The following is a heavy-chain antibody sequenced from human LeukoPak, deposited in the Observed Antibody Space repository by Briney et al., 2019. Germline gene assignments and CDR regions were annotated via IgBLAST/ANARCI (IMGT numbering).Heavy chain of an antibody. D-gene: IGHD6-13*01. J-gene: IGHJ4*02. CDR2: INHSGST. Sequence: SETLSLTCAVYGGSFSGYYWSWIRQPPGKGLEWIGEINHSGSTNYNPSLKSRVTISVDTSKNQFSLKLSSVAAADTAVYYCARGRRGIAAAPFDYWGQGTLVTVSS. V-gene: IGHV4-34*01. CDR1: GGSFSGYY. CDR3: ARGRRGIAAAPFDY.